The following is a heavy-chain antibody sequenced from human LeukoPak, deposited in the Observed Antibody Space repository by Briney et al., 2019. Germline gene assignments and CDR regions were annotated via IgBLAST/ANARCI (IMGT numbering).Heavy chain of an antibody. J-gene: IGHJ6*02. CDR2: ISYDGSNK. V-gene: IGHV3-30-3*01. CDR3: ARDRAMGLPDYYYGMDV. Sequence: PGGSLRLSCAASGFTFSSYAMSWVRQAPGKGLEWVAVISYDGSNKYYADSVKGRFTISRDNSKNTLYLQMNSLRAEDTAVYYCARDRAMGLPDYYYGMDVWGQGTTVTVSS. CDR1: GFTFSSYA. D-gene: IGHD1-14*01.